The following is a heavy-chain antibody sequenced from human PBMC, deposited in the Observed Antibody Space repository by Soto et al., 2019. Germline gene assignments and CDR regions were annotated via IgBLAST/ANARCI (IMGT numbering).Heavy chain of an antibody. D-gene: IGHD3-10*01. V-gene: IGHV3-48*01. CDR1: GFTFSSYS. CDR2: ISSTSSPM. Sequence: GGSLRLSCVASGFTFSSYSMNWVRQAPGKGLEWVSYISSTSSPMYYADSVKGRFTISRDNAKDSPYLQMNSLRAEDTAVYYCARGPYGSGTYYHFWGQGTLVTVSS. J-gene: IGHJ4*02. CDR3: ARGPYGSGTYYHF.